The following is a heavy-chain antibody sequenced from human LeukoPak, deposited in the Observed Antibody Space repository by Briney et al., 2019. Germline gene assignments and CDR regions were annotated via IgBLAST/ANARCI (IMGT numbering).Heavy chain of an antibody. Sequence: GGSLRLSCAASGFTFSSYWVAWVRQAPGKGLEWVANIKGDESARHQADSVKGRFTISRDNTRNSLYLQMTNLRGDDTAVYYCARDVVGSLDYWGQGTLVTVSS. J-gene: IGHJ4*02. CDR1: GFTFSSYW. CDR2: IKGDESAR. V-gene: IGHV3-7*01. CDR3: ARDVVGSLDY. D-gene: IGHD1-26*01.